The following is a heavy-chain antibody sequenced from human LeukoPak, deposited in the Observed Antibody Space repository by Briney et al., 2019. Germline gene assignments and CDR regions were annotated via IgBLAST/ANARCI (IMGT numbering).Heavy chain of an antibody. CDR1: GFTFSDHY. D-gene: IGHD1-26*01. CDR2: TRNKANSYTT. V-gene: IGHV3-72*01. J-gene: IGHJ2*01. Sequence: GGSLRLSCAASGFTFSDHYMDWVRQAPGKGLEWVGRTRNKANSYTTEYAASVKGRFTISRDDSKNSLYLQMNSLKTEDTAVYYCARLGGVGATYWYFDLWGRGTLVTVSS. CDR3: ARLGGVGATYWYFDL.